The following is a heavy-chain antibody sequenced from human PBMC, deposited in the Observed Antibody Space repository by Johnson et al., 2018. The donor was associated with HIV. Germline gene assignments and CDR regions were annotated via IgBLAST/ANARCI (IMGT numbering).Heavy chain of an antibody. J-gene: IGHJ3*02. D-gene: IGHD1-1*01. CDR1: GFTFDDYA. CDR2: ISWNRGRK. Sequence: VHLVESGGGLVQPGRSLRLSCAASGFTFDDYAMHWVRQAPGKGLEWVSGISWNRGRKGYADSVKGRFTISRDNAKKSLYLQMNSLRAEDTAVYYCARDGSNFGAFDIWGQGTMVTVSS. CDR3: ARDGSNFGAFDI. V-gene: IGHV3-9*01.